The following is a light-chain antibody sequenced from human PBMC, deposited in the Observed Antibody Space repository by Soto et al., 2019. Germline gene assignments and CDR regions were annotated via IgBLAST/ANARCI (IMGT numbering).Light chain of an antibody. CDR3: CSYAGSDTYV. CDR1: SSDVGGYNF. Sequence: QSVLTQPRSVSGSPGQSVTISCTGTSSDVGGYNFVSWYQQHPGKAPKLIIFDVSKRPSGVPDRFSASKSDNTASLTISGLQAEDEADYYCCSYAGSDTYVFATGTQLTVL. CDR2: DVS. V-gene: IGLV2-11*01. J-gene: IGLJ1*01.